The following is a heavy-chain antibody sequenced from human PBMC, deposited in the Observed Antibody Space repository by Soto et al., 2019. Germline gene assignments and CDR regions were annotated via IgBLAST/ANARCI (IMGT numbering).Heavy chain of an antibody. CDR1: GGTFSSDT. V-gene: IGHV1-69*08. Sequence: QVQLVQSGAEVKKPGSSVKVSCKASGGTFSSDTISWVRQAPGQGLEWMGRIIPILGIANYAQKFQGRVTSTADKSTSTAYMELSSLRSEDTAVYYCARESVAYGDYAAFDIWGQGTMVTVSS. D-gene: IGHD4-17*01. CDR3: ARESVAYGDYAAFDI. J-gene: IGHJ3*02. CDR2: IIPILGIA.